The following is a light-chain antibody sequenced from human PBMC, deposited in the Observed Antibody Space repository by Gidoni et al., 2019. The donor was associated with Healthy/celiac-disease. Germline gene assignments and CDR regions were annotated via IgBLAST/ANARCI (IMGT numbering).Light chain of an antibody. CDR3: QQSYSTRRT. Sequence: DIQMTQSPSSLSASVGYRVTITCRASQSISTYLNWYQQKPGKAPNLLIYAASSLQSGVPSRFSGSGSGTDFTLTISSLQPEDFATYYCQQSYSTRRTFAQGTKVEIK. CDR2: AAS. CDR1: QSISTY. V-gene: IGKV1-39*01. J-gene: IGKJ1*01.